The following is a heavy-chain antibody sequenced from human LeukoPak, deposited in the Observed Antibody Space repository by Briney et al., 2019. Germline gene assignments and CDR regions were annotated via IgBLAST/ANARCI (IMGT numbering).Heavy chain of an antibody. CDR1: GFTFSSYG. V-gene: IGHV3-33*01. Sequence: GRSLRLSCAASGFTFSSYGMHWVRQAPGKGLEWVAVIWYDGSNKYYADSVKGRFTTYRDNSKTTLYLQMNSLRAEDTAVYFCARGVGGYSYGTDYWGQGTLVTVSS. CDR2: IWYDGSNK. J-gene: IGHJ4*02. D-gene: IGHD5-18*01. CDR3: ARGVGGYSYGTDY.